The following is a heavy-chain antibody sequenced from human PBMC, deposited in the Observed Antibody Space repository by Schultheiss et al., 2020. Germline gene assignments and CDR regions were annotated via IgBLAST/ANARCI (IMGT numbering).Heavy chain of an antibody. V-gene: IGHV4-39*01. CDR1: GGSISSGSYY. Sequence: SETLSLTCTVSGGSISSGSYYWSWIRQPAGKGLEWIGRIYYSGSTYYNPSLKSRVTISVDTSKNQFSLKLSSVTAADTAVYYCARLYCTNGVCYPIDYWGQGTLVTVSS. CDR3: ARLYCTNGVCYPIDY. CDR2: IYYSGST. D-gene: IGHD2-8*01. J-gene: IGHJ4*02.